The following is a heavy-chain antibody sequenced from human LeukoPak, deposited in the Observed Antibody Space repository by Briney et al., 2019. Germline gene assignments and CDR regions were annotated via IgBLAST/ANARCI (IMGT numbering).Heavy chain of an antibody. D-gene: IGHD3-9*01. Sequence: KLGGSLRLSCAASGFTFSSYSMNWVRQAPGKGLEWVSSISSSSSYIYYADSVKGRFTISRDNAKNSLYLRMNSLRAEDTAVYYCARPLRYFDWALDYWGQGTLVTVSS. V-gene: IGHV3-21*01. CDR1: GFTFSSYS. CDR2: ISSSSSYI. J-gene: IGHJ4*02. CDR3: ARPLRYFDWALDY.